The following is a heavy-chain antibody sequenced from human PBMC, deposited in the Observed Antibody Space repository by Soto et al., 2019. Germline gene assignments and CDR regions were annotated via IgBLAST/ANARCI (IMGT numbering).Heavy chain of an antibody. CDR3: ARHPMYGDYMRWFDP. CDR1: GGSINTSDYY. D-gene: IGHD4-17*01. CDR2: ISNSGST. Sequence: QLHLQESGPGLVKPSGTVSLTCTVSGGSINTSDYYWGWVRQPPGKGLEWIGSISNSGSTYYNPSAKSRLTVSVDTAKNQFSLRMSSVTAADTAVYYCARHPMYGDYMRWFDPWGQGALVTVSS. V-gene: IGHV4-39*01. J-gene: IGHJ5*02.